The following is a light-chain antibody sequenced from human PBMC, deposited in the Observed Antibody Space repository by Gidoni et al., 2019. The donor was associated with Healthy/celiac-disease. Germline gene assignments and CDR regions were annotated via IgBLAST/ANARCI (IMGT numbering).Light chain of an antibody. CDR3: QQYNNWPRT. CDR1: QSVSSN. J-gene: IGKJ1*01. CDR2: GAS. Sequence: EIVMTQSPATLSVSPGERATLSCRASQSVSSNLAWYQQKPGQAPRLLIYGASTRATGIPARFSGSGSGKDFTLTIRSLQAEDFAVYYCQQYNNWPRTFGQGTKVEIK. V-gene: IGKV3-15*01.